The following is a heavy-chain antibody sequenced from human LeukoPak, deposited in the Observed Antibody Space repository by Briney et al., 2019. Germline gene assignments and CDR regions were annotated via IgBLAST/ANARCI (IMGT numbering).Heavy chain of an antibody. CDR2: IYSGGTT. V-gene: IGHV3-66*01. CDR3: ARGGIIEGAPGGGPYYFDY. D-gene: IGHD1-26*01. CDR1: GFTVSSSY. J-gene: IGHJ4*02. Sequence: PGGSLRLSCVASGFTVSSSYMTWVRQAPGKGLERVSFIYSGGTTYYSDSVKGRFTISRDNSKNTLYLRMNSLRAEDTAVYYCARGGIIEGAPGGGPYYFDYWGQGTLVTVSS.